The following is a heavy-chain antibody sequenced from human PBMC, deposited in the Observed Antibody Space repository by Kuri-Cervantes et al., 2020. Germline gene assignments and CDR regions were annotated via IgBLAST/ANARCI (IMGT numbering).Heavy chain of an antibody. CDR2: ISSSGSTI. CDR1: GFTFSSYE. CDR3: ARSIRISAPGNYDS. D-gene: IGHD6-13*01. V-gene: IGHV3-48*03. J-gene: IGHJ4*02. Sequence: GGSLRLSCAASGFTFSSYEMNWVRQAPGKGLEWVSYISSSGSTIYYADSVKGRFTISRDNAKNSLYLQMNSLRAEDTAVYYCARSIRISAPGNYDSWGQGILVTVSS.